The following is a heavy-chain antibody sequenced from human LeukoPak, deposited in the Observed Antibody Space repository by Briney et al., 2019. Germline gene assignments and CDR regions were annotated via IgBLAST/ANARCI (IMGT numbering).Heavy chain of an antibody. Sequence: SETLSLTCAVYGGSFSGYYWSWIRQPPGKGLEWIGEINHSGSTNYNPSLKSRVTISVDTSKNQFSLKLSSVTAADTGVYYCARGIPYSTYWFDPWGQGTLVTVSS. CDR1: GGSFSGYY. CDR3: ARGIPYSTYWFDP. V-gene: IGHV4-34*01. D-gene: IGHD6-13*01. J-gene: IGHJ5*02. CDR2: INHSGST.